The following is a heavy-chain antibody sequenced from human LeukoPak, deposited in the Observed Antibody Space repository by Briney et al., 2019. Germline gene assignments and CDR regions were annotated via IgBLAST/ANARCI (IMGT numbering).Heavy chain of an antibody. V-gene: IGHV4-61*01. CDR1: GGSVSSDRNY. D-gene: IGHD2-8*01. Sequence: SETLSLTCTVSGGSVSSDRNYWIWIRQPPGKGLEWIGYIYSSGITDYNPSLKSRVTISVDTSKNQFSLRLTSVTAADTAVYYCARGTSLWGQGTLVTASS. CDR2: IYSSGIT. CDR3: ARGTSL. J-gene: IGHJ4*02.